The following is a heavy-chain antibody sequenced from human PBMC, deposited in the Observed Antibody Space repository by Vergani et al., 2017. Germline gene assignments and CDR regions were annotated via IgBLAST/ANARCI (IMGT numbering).Heavy chain of an antibody. CDR1: GGSISSGDYY. CDR3: ARSQPYDSSGYYPGWFDP. CDR2: IYYSGST. V-gene: IGHV4-61*08. D-gene: IGHD3-22*01. Sequence: QVQLQESGPGLVKPSQTLSLTCTVSGGSISSGDYYWSWIRQPPGKGLEWIGYIYYSGSTNYNPSLKSRVTISVDTSKNQFSLKLSSVTAADTAVYYCARSQPYDSSGYYPGWFDPWGQGTLVTVSS. J-gene: IGHJ5*02.